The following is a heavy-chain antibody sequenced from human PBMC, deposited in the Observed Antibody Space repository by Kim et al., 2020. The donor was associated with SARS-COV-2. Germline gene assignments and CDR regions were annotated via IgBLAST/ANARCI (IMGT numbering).Heavy chain of an antibody. V-gene: IGHV3-66*01. CDR3: ARDAPSGSYNYYYYGMDV. CDR2: IYSGGST. D-gene: IGHD1-26*01. CDR1: GFTVSSNY. Sequence: GGSLRLSCAASGFTVSSNYMSWVRQAPGKGLEWVSVIYSGGSTYYADSVKGRFTISRDNSKNTLYLQMNSLRAEDTAVYYCARDAPSGSYNYYYYGMDVWGQGTTVTVSS. J-gene: IGHJ6*02.